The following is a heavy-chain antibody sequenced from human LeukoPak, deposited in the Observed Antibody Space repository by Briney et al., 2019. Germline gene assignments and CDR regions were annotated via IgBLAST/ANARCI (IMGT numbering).Heavy chain of an antibody. CDR2: IYTSGST. D-gene: IGHD3-3*01. J-gene: IGHJ6*03. V-gene: IGHV4-4*07. CDR1: GGSISSYY. CDR3: AREVRFLEWLSIGYPYYYYYMDV. Sequence: SETLSLTCTVSGGSISSYYWSWIRQPAGKGLEWIGRIYTSGSTNYNPSLKSRVTMSVDTSKNQFSLKLSSVTAADTAVYYCAREVRFLEWLSIGYPYYYYYMDVWGKGTTVTVSS.